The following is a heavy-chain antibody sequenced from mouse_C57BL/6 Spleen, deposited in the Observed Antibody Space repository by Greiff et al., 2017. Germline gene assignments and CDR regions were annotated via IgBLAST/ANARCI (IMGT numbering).Heavy chain of an antibody. V-gene: IGHV1-52*01. D-gene: IGHD2-4*01. CDR1: GYTFTSYW. CDR2: IDPSDSDT. Sequence: QVQLQQPGAELVRPGSSVKLSCKASGYTFTSYWMHWVKQRPIQGLEWIGNIDPSDSDTHYNQKFKDKATLTVDKSSSTAYMQLSSLTSEDSAVYYCARTTMITRYFDYWGQGTTLTVSS. CDR3: ARTTMITRYFDY. J-gene: IGHJ2*01.